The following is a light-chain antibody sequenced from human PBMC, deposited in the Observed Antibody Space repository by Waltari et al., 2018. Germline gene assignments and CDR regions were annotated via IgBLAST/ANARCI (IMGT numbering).Light chain of an antibody. CDR2: NDV. CDR1: SSHVGRNV. V-gene: IGLV1-44*01. J-gene: IGLJ1*01. Sequence: QSVLTQPPSASGTPGPRVLISCSGSSSHVGRNVVNWYHQLPGTAPKLLIFNDVDRPSGVPDRFSGSRSATLASLAISGLQSDDESTYYCASWDDRLDAYVFGTGTRVTVL. CDR3: ASWDDRLDAYV.